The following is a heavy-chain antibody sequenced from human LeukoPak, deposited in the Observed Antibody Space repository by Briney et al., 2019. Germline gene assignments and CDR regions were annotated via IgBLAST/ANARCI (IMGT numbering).Heavy chain of an antibody. Sequence: NSGGSLRLSCAASGFTFSSYSMNWVRQAPGKGLEWVSSISSSSSYIYYADSVKGRFTISRDNSKNTLYLQMNSLRAEDTAVYYCAKDRSTMIVVVINDAFDIWGQGTMVTVSS. J-gene: IGHJ3*02. CDR3: AKDRSTMIVVVINDAFDI. CDR1: GFTFSSYS. CDR2: ISSSSSYI. D-gene: IGHD3-22*01. V-gene: IGHV3-21*04.